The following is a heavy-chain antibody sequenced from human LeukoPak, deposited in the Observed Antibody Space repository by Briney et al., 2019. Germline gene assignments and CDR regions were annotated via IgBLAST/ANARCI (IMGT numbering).Heavy chain of an antibody. D-gene: IGHD3-10*01. J-gene: IGHJ5*01. CDR3: AKAVLLWFGELFDWFDP. CDR1: GGPISSSSYY. Sequence: PSETLSLTCTVSGGPISSSSYYWGWIRQPPGKGLEWIGSIYYSGSTYYNPSLKSRVTISVDTSKNQFSLKLSSVTAADTAVYYCAKAVLLWFGELFDWFDPWGQGTTVTVSS. V-gene: IGHV4-39*01. CDR2: IYYSGST.